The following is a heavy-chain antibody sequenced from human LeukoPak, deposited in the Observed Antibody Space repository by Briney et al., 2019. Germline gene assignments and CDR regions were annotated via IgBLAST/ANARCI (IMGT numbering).Heavy chain of an antibody. V-gene: IGHV3-15*01. J-gene: IGHJ4*02. CDR1: GFSFADAW. CDR3: TTNMVQ. D-gene: IGHD1-1*01. CDR2: VKSKAEGGTT. Sequence: GGSLRLSCAASGFSFADAWMSWVRQAPGKGLEWIGRVKSKAEGGTTDYAAPVKGRFAISRDDSKDTLFLKMNSLKTEDTAIYYCTTNMVQWGQGTLVTVSS.